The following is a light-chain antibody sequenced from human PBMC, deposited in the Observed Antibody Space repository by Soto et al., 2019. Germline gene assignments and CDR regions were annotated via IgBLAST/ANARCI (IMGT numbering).Light chain of an antibody. V-gene: IGKV4-1*01. J-gene: IGKJ5*01. Sequence: DIVMNQSPDSLAVSLGERATINCKSIQSVLYISNNKHFLGWYQQKPGQPPKQLIYWASTRESGVPDRFSGSGSVTDFTLNVSSLEPEDFARYYCQQRSNWPPEITFCPGTRLEIK. CDR2: WAS. CDR1: QSVLYISNNKHF. CDR3: QQRSNWPPEIT.